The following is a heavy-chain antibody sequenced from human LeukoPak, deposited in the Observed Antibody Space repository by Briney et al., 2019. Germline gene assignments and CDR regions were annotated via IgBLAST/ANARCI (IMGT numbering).Heavy chain of an antibody. J-gene: IGHJ4*02. CDR1: GYTFTGYY. CDR2: INPNSGGT. V-gene: IGHV1-2*02. Sequence: ASVKVSCKASGYTFTGYYMHWVRQAPGQGLEWMGWINPNSGGTNYAQKFQGRITMTRDTSIRTAYMELSRLRSEDTAVYYCARTLPAGLAPYYFDYWGQGTLVTVSS. CDR3: ARTLPAGLAPYYFDY. D-gene: IGHD3-10*01.